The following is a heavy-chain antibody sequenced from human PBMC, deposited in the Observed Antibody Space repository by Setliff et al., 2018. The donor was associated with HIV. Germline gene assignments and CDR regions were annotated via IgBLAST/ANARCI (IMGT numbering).Heavy chain of an antibody. V-gene: IGHV4-39*01. D-gene: IGHD3-10*01. Sequence: KSSETLSLTCTVSGGSISSSSYYWGWIRQPPGKGLEWIGSIYYSGSTYYNPSLKTRVTISVDGSKNQFSLKLKSVTAADTAVYYCARWHPPYGFWEEDYWGQGILVTVSS. J-gene: IGHJ4*02. CDR3: ARWHPPYGFWEEDY. CDR2: IYYSGST. CDR1: GGSISSSSYY.